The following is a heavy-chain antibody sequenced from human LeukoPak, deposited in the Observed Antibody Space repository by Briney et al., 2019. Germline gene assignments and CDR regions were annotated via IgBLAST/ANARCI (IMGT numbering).Heavy chain of an antibody. CDR1: GFTFSSYG. CDR2: IWYDGSNK. CDR3: SKDLGGLLSYFDH. D-gene: IGHD1-26*01. V-gene: IGHV3-33*06. J-gene: IGHJ4*02. Sequence: GGSLRLSXAASGFTFSSYGMHWVCQAPGKGLEWVAVIWYDGSNKYYADSVKGRFTISRDNSKNTLYLQMNSLRAEDTAVYYCSKDLGGLLSYFDHWGQGTLVTVSS.